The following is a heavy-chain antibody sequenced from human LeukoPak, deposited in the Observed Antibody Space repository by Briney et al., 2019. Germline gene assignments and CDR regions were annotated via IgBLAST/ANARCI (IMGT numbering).Heavy chain of an antibody. CDR2: ITGNGGST. Sequence: GGSLRPSCAASGFTFSTYAMNWVRPAAGKEIEWVSSITGNGGSTYFADSVKGRFTISRDNTKNTVYLQMNILRAEDTALYYCAKATLVSCSGARCYPFDHGGQGTVVSVSS. CDR1: GFTFSTYA. J-gene: IGHJ4*02. D-gene: IGHD2-15*01. CDR3: AKATLVSCSGARCYPFDH. V-gene: IGHV3-23*01.